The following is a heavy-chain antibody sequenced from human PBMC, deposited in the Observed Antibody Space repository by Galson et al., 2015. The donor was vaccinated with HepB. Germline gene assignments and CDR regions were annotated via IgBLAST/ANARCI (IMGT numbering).Heavy chain of an antibody. V-gene: IGHV1-69-2*01. CDR3: ATLPGYSSRFGWFDP. Sequence: VKVSCKVSGCTFTDYYMHWVQQAPGKGLEWMGLVDPEDGETIYAEKFQGRVTITADTSTDTAYMELSSLRSEDTAVYYCATLPGYSSRFGWFDPLCQGTLVTVSS. CDR2: VDPEDGET. J-gene: IGHJ5*02. D-gene: IGHD6-13*01. CDR1: GCTFTDYY.